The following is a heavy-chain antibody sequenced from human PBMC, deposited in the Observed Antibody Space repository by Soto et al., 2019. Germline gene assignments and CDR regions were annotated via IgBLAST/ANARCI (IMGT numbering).Heavy chain of an antibody. CDR2: IFPTGST. D-gene: IGHD2-15*01. CDR3: AKEGDCYGGSCPLDY. V-gene: IGHV4-4*02. Sequence: SETLSLTCAVSGGSISSSNWWSWVRQPPGKGLEWIGEIFPTGSTKYTPSLRSRVAVSLDKSKNQFSLRLTSVTAADTAVYYCAKEGDCYGGSCPLDYWGQGILVTVSS. CDR1: GGSISSSNW. J-gene: IGHJ4*02.